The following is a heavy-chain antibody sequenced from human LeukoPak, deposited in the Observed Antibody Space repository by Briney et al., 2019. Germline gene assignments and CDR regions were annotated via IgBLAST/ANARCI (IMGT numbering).Heavy chain of an antibody. V-gene: IGHV3-7*01. Sequence: PSETLSLTCTVSGGSISSYYWSWVRQAPGKGLEWVANIKQDGSEKYYVDSVKGRFTISRDNAKNSLYLQMNSLRAEDTAVYYCARDLGIAAAGPTGNWFDPWGQGTLVTVSS. D-gene: IGHD6-13*01. CDR2: IKQDGSEK. CDR3: ARDLGIAAAGPTGNWFDP. CDR1: GGSISSYY. J-gene: IGHJ5*02.